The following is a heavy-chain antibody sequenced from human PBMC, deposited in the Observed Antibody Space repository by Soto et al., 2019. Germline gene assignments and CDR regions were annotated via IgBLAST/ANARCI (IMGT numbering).Heavy chain of an antibody. V-gene: IGHV4-59*08. J-gene: IGHJ5*02. CDR1: GGSISSYY. CDR3: ARLGTSYYDFWSGYNNWFDP. CDR2: IYYSGST. D-gene: IGHD3-3*01. Sequence: SETLSLTCTVSGGSISSYYWSWIRQPPGKGLEWIGYIYYSGSTNYNPSLKSRVTISVDTSKNQFSLKLSSVTAADTAVYYCARLGTSYYDFWSGYNNWFDPWGQGTLVTVSS.